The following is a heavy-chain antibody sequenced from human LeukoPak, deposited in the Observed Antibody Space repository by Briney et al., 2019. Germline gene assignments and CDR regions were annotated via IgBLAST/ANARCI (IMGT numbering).Heavy chain of an antibody. D-gene: IGHD6-6*01. V-gene: IGHV1-69*13. CDR3: AREGGIAARPTVADAFDI. J-gene: IGHJ3*02. CDR1: GGTFSSYA. CDR2: IIPIFGTA. Sequence: SVKVSCKASGGTFSSYAISWVRQAPGQGREWMGGIIPIFGTANYAQKFQGRVTITADESTSTAYMELRSLRSEDTAVYYCAREGGIAARPTVADAFDIWGQGTLVTVSS.